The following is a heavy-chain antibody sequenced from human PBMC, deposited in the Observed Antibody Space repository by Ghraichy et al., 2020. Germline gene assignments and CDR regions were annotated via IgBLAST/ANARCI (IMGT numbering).Heavy chain of an antibody. CDR3: ASHQNIIIVPTAKAFDY. J-gene: IGHJ4*02. Sequence: SQTLSLTCTVSGGSISSSGYFWGWIRQPPGKGLEWIGSIYYSGNTFYNPSLQSRVTISVDTTKNQFSLKLRSVTAADTAVYFCASHQNIIIVPTAKAFDYWGQGTLVTVSS. V-gene: IGHV4-39*01. CDR1: GGSISSSGYF. CDR2: IYYSGNT. D-gene: IGHD2-2*01.